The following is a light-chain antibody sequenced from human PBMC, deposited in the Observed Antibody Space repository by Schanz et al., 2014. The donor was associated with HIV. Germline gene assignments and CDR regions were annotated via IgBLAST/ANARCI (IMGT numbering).Light chain of an antibody. J-gene: IGKJ1*01. CDR3: QQYDSPPWT. Sequence: EIVLTQSPVILSLSPGERATLSCRASQTVSSNSLGWYQQKRGQVPRLLIYGASNRATGIPDRFSGGGSGTDFTLTISRVEAEDYAVYYCQQYDSPPWTFGQGTKVEIK. CDR2: GAS. CDR1: QTVSSNS. V-gene: IGKV3-20*01.